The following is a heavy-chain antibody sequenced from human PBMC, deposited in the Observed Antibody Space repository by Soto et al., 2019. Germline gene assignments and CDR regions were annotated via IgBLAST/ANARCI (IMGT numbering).Heavy chain of an antibody. CDR3: ARAGVLLWFGELFRLDYYYMDV. Sequence: GASVKVSCKASGYTFTSYGISWVRQAPGQGLEWMGWISAYNGNTNYAQKFQGRVTMTTDTSTSTAYMELRSLRSDDTAVYYCARAGVLLWFGELFRLDYYYMDVWGKGTTVTVSS. V-gene: IGHV1-18*01. CDR1: GYTFTSYG. J-gene: IGHJ6*03. D-gene: IGHD3-10*01. CDR2: ISAYNGNT.